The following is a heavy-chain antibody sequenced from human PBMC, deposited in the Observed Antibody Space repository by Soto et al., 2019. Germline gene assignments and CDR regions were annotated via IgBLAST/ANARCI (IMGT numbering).Heavy chain of an antibody. D-gene: IGHD6-19*01. J-gene: IGHJ4*02. V-gene: IGHV1-2*02. Sequence: ASVKVSCKISRYTFTGYFIHWVRQAPGQGLEWMGWINPKSGGTNYAQNFQGRVTLTRDTSITTAYMEVNSLRSDDTALYYCAKESSSGWSPFDSWGQGTLVTVSS. CDR3: AKESSSGWSPFDS. CDR1: RYTFTGYF. CDR2: INPKSGGT.